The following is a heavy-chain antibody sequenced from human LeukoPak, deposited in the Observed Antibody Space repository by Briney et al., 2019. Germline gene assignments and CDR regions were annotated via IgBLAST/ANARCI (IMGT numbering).Heavy chain of an antibody. CDR1: GFTFSSYS. J-gene: IGHJ4*02. Sequence: PGGSLRLSCAASGFTFSSYSMNWVRQAPGKGLEWVSYISSSSSTISYADSVKGRFIISRDNSKNTVYLQMNSPRAEDTAVYYCARDYGGSSPFDYWGQGTLVTVSS. V-gene: IGHV3-48*01. D-gene: IGHD4-23*01. CDR3: ARDYGGSSPFDY. CDR2: ISSSSSTI.